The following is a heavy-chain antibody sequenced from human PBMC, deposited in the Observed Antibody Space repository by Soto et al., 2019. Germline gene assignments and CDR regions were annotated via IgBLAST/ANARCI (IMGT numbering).Heavy chain of an antibody. J-gene: IGHJ4*02. CDR2: INQDGKKR. D-gene: IGHD2-2*02. V-gene: IGHV3-7*05. CDR1: GFTFSGYW. Sequence: GGSLRLSCAASGFTFSGYWMTWVRQAPGRGLEWVANINQDGKKRNYVDSVQGRFTVSRDDAKQSLYLEMNSLRAEDTAVYYCANIPGYWGRGTLVTVPQ. CDR3: ANIPGY.